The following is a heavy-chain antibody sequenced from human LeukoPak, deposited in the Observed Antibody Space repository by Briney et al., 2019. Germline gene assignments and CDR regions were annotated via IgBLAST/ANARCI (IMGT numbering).Heavy chain of an antibody. Sequence: GGSLRLSCAASGFTFSSYWMSWVRQDPGKGLEWVANIKQDGSEKYYVDSVKGRFTISRDNAKNSLYLQMNSLRAEDTAVYYCAREWATDYYYYYMDVWGKGTTVTVSS. V-gene: IGHV3-7*01. CDR1: GFTFSSYW. CDR2: IKQDGSEK. J-gene: IGHJ6*03. CDR3: AREWATDYYYYYMDV.